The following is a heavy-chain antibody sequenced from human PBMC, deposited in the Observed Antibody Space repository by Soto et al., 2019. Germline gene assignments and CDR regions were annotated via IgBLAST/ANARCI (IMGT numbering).Heavy chain of an antibody. CDR1: GCTCSSYA. Sequence: GGSLRLSWAAAGCTCSSYARSWVRQAPGKGLEWVSAISGSGGSTYYADSVKGRFTISRDNSKNTLYLQMNSLRAEDTAVYYCAKAVTYYYDSSGNDAFDIWRQGTMVTVSS. CDR2: ISGSGGST. CDR3: AKAVTYYYDSSGNDAFDI. V-gene: IGHV3-23*01. J-gene: IGHJ3*02. D-gene: IGHD3-22*01.